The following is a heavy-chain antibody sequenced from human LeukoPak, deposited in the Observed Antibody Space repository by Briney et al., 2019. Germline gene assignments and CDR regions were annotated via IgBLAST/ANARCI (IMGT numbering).Heavy chain of an antibody. J-gene: IGHJ4*02. D-gene: IGHD1-20*01. V-gene: IGHV3-23*01. CDR2: ISGSGGNT. CDR3: AKGQLYNWNDVAGDY. Sequence: GRSLRLSCAASGFTFSSYSMNWVRQAPGKGLEWVSAISGSGGNTYYADSVKGRFTISRDNSKNTLYLQMNSLRADDTAVYYCAKGQLYNWNDVAGDYWGQGTLVTVSS. CDR1: GFTFSSYS.